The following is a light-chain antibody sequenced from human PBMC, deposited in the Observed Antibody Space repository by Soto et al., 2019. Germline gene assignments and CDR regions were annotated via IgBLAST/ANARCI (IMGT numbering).Light chain of an antibody. Sequence: DIVMTQSPLSLLVTPGEPASISCRSSQSLLHSNGYNYLDWYLQKPGQSPQLLIYLGSNRASGVPDRFSGSGSGTDLTLKISRVESEDVGVYYCMQALQTPPTFGQGTKLEIK. CDR2: LGS. CDR1: QSLLHSNGYNY. J-gene: IGKJ2*01. V-gene: IGKV2-28*01. CDR3: MQALQTPPT.